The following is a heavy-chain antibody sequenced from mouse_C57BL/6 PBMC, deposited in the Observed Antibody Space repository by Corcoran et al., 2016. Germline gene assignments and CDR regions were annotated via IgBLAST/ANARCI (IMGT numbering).Heavy chain of an antibody. V-gene: IGHV1-76*01. CDR2: IYPGSGNT. CDR1: GYTFTDYY. Sequence: QVQLKQSGAELVRPGASVKLSCKASGYTFTDYYINWVKQRPGQGLEWIARIYPGSGNTYYNEKFKGKATLTAEKSSSTAYMQLSSLTSEDSAVYFCAIVALYAMDYWGQGTSVTDSS. D-gene: IGHD1-1*01. J-gene: IGHJ4*01. CDR3: AIVALYAMDY.